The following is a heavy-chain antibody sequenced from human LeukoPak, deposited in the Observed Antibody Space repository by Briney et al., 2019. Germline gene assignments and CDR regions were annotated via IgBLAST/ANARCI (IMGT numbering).Heavy chain of an antibody. J-gene: IGHJ3*02. V-gene: IGHV3-23*01. CDR1: GFTFSSYA. CDR2: ISGSGGST. Sequence: GGSLRLSCAASGFTFSSYAMSWVRQAPGKGLEWVSAISGSGGSTYYADSVKGRFTISRDNSKNTLYLQMNSLRAEDSAEYYCAKSLLTTATGTGRAFDIWGQGTMVTVSA. D-gene: IGHD1-1*01. CDR3: AKSLLTTATGTGRAFDI.